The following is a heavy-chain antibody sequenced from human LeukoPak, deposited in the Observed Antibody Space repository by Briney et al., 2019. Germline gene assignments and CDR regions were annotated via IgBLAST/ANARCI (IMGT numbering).Heavy chain of an antibody. V-gene: IGHV4-38-2*01. CDR2: IYHRGST. D-gene: IGHD6-6*01. Sequence: SETLSLTCAVSGYSISSAYYWGWIRQPPGKGLEWIGSIYHRGSTYYSPSLKSRVTISVDTSKNQFSLKLSSVTAADTAVNYCARANEYSSSVPFDYWGQGTLVTVSS. CDR3: ARANEYSSSVPFDY. CDR1: GYSISSAYY. J-gene: IGHJ4*02.